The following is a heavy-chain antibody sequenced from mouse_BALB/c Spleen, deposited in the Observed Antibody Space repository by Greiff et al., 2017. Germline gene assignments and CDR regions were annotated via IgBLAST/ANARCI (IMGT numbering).Heavy chain of an antibody. J-gene: IGHJ3*01. Sequence: VKLVESGPGLVAPSQSLSITCTVSGFSLTSYGVHWVRQPPGKGLEWLGVIWAGGSTNYNSALMSRLSISKDNSKSQVFLKMNSLQTDDTAMYYCARNDYDGAWFAYWGQGTLVTVSA. CDR3: ARNDYDGAWFAY. D-gene: IGHD2-4*01. CDR1: GFSLTSYG. V-gene: IGHV2-9*02. CDR2: IWAGGST.